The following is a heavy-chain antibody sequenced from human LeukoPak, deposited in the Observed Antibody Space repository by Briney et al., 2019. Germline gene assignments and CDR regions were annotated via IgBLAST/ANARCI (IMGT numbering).Heavy chain of an antibody. V-gene: IGHV1-46*01. J-gene: IGHJ4*02. CDR3: ARGPDSSGYPFDY. CDR2: INPSGGST. Sequence: ASVKVSCKASGYTFTRYYVDWVRQAPGQGLGWMGVINPSGGSTSYAQKFQGRVTMTRDMSTSTVYMELSSLRSEDTAVYYCARGPDSSGYPFDYWGQGTLVTVSS. D-gene: IGHD3-22*01. CDR1: GYTFTRYY.